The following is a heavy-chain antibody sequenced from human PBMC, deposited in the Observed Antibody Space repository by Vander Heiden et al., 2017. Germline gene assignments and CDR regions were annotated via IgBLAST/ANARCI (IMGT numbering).Heavy chain of an antibody. CDR3: AREGSGNYFDLGYYYYGMDV. CDR2: IYDSGSP. Sequence: QVQLQESGPGLVKPSETLSLTCTVSVGAVSGSYWNWIRQPPGKGLEWIGHIYDSGSPDYNPSLKSRVTMSIDTSKNQISLILSSVTAADTAVYYCAREGSGNYFDLGYYYYGMDVWGQGTTVTVSS. CDR1: VGAVSGSY. J-gene: IGHJ6*02. D-gene: IGHD3-22*01. V-gene: IGHV4-59*02.